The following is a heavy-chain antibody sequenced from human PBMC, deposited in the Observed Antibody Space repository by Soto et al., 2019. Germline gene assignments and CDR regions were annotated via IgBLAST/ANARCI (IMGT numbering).Heavy chain of an antibody. CDR1: GFTVSSNY. V-gene: IGHV3-53*04. CDR2: IYSGGST. CDR3: ARGPFPYYMDV. Sequence: GGSLRLSCAASGFTVSSNYMSWVRQAPGKGLEWVSVIYSGGSTYYADSVKGRFTIPRHNSKNTLYLQMNSLRAEDTAVYYCARGPFPYYMDVWGKGTTVTVSS. J-gene: IGHJ6*03.